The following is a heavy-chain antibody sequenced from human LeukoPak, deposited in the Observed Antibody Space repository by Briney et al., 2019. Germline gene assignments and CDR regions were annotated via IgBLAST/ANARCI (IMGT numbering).Heavy chain of an antibody. Sequence: GGSLRLSCAASGFTFSSYYMSWVRQAPGRGLEWVSAIGGSGTGTYYADSVKGRFTISRDNSKNTLYLQMNSLRAEDTAVYYCVKDETGSSWYNWGQGTLVTVSS. D-gene: IGHD6-13*01. V-gene: IGHV3-23*01. J-gene: IGHJ4*02. CDR2: IGGSGTGT. CDR3: VKDETGSSWYN. CDR1: GFTFSSYY.